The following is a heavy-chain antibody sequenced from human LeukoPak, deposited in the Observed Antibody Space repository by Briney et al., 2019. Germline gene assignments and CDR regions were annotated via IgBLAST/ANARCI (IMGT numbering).Heavy chain of an antibody. CDR2: INQDGSEK. Sequence: GGSLRLSCAVSGFTFSDYWMTGVRQAPGKGLEWVANINQDGSEKYYVDSVEGRFTISRDSVKNSLYLQMNSLRAEDTAVYYCARAIAAAEDYWGQGTLVTVSS. V-gene: IGHV3-7*01. CDR3: ARAIAAAEDY. D-gene: IGHD6-13*01. J-gene: IGHJ4*02. CDR1: GFTFSDYW.